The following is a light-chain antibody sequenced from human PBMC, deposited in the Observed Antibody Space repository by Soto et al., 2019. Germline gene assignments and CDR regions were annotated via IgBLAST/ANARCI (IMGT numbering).Light chain of an antibody. CDR1: NIGSKS. CDR3: QVWDSSSDVV. Sequence: SYELTQPPSVSVAPGKTARITCGGNNIGSKSVHWYQQKPGQAPVLVIYYDSDRPSGIPERFSGYNSGNTATLTISRVEAGDEADYYFQVWDSSSDVVFGGGTKLTVL. V-gene: IGLV3-21*04. CDR2: YDS. J-gene: IGLJ2*01.